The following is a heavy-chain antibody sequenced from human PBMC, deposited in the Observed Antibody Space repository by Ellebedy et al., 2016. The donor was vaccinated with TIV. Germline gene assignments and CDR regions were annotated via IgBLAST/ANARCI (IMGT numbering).Heavy chain of an antibody. J-gene: IGHJ4*02. D-gene: IGHD7-27*01. CDR1: GFAVSTNY. CDR3: ARDPNWVAY. Sequence: PGGSLRLSCAASGFAVSTNYMSWVRQAPGKGLEWVSVIYRGGNRYYADSVKGRFTISRDNAKNSLYLQMNSLRAEDTAVYYCARDPNWVAYWGQGALVTVSS. CDR2: IYRGGNR. V-gene: IGHV3-53*01.